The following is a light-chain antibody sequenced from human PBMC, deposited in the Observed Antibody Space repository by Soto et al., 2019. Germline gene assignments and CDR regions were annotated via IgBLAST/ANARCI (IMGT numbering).Light chain of an antibody. V-gene: IGKV1-9*01. CDR3: QQSYNSPFT. CDR2: AAS. Sequence: DVQLTQSPSFLSASVGDRSTITCRASQALSNYLAWYQQKPGKAPILLIYAASNLQGGVPSRFSGSGSGTHFTLTISSLQPEDFATYYCQQSYNSPFTFGPGNKVDI. CDR1: QALSNY. J-gene: IGKJ3*01.